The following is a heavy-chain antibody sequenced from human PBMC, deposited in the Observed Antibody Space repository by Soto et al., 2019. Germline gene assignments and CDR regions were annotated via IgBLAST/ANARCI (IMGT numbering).Heavy chain of an antibody. CDR2: ISGSGGST. V-gene: IGHV3-23*01. CDR1: GFTFSSYA. J-gene: IGHJ5*02. D-gene: IGHD6-6*01. CDR3: AKLVYSSSLRHNWFDP. Sequence: PGGSLRLSCAASGFTFSSYAMSWVRQAPGKGLEWVSAISGSGGSTYYADSVKGRFTISRDNSKNTLYLQMNSLRAEDTAVYYCAKLVYSSSLRHNWFDPGGQGTLVTVSS.